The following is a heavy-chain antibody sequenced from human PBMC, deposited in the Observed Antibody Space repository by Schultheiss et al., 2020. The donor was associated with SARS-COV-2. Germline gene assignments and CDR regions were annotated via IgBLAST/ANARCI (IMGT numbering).Heavy chain of an antibody. Sequence: SETLSLTCAVYGGSFSGYYWSWIRQPPGKGLEWIGEINHSGSTNYNPSLKSRVTISVDTSKNQFSLKLSSVTAADTAVYYCARGDSSSWSGSYYYGMDVWGQGTTVTVSS. D-gene: IGHD6-13*01. V-gene: IGHV4-34*01. CDR3: ARGDSSSWSGSYYYGMDV. CDR2: INHSGST. J-gene: IGHJ6*02. CDR1: GGSFSGYY.